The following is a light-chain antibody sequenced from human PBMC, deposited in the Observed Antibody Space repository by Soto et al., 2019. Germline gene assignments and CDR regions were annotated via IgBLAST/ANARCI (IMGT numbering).Light chain of an antibody. J-gene: IGLJ2*01. Sequence: QSVLTQPPSASGTPGQRVTISCSGSRSNIGTNYVYWYQHLPGTAPKLLIYSNNRWPSGVPDRFTGSKSGTSASLAISGLRSEDEADYYCAAWDDSRSGPVFGGGTKLTVL. V-gene: IGLV1-47*02. CDR1: RSNIGTNY. CDR2: SNN. CDR3: AAWDDSRSGPV.